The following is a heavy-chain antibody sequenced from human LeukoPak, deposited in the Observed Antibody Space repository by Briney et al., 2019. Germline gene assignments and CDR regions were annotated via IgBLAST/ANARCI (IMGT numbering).Heavy chain of an antibody. CDR1: GFTFADYA. V-gene: IGHV3-43*02. Sequence: GGSLRLSCAASGFTFADYAMHWVRQAPGQGLERVSLICGDGGSTYYADSVKGRFTISRDNSKNSLYLQMNSLRTEDTALYYCAKDMFTGSAGVCDYWGQGTLVTVSS. CDR2: ICGDGGST. CDR3: AKDMFTGSAGVCDY. J-gene: IGHJ4*02. D-gene: IGHD3-10*01.